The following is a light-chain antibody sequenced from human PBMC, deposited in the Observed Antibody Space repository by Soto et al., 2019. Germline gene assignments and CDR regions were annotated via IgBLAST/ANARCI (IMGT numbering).Light chain of an antibody. CDR2: SNN. CDR3: AAWDDSLNGVV. CDR1: SSNIGSNP. Sequence: QSVLTQPPSASGTPGQSVTISCAGSSSNIGSNPVNWYQQLPGTAPKLLIYSNNQRPSGVPDRVSGSKSGTSASLAISGLQSEDEAEYYCAAWDDSLNGVVFGGGTKLTVL. V-gene: IGLV1-44*01. J-gene: IGLJ2*01.